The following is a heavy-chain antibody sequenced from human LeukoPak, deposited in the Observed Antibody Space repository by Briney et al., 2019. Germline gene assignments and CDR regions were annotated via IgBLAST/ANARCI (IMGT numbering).Heavy chain of an antibody. D-gene: IGHD2-15*01. CDR1: GFTFSSYS. J-gene: IGHJ3*02. CDR2: ISSSSSYI. CDR3: ARAGGYCSGGSCYKGAFDI. Sequence: GGSLRLSCAASGFTFSSYSMNWVRQAPGKGLEWVSSISSSSSYIYYADSVKGRFTISRDNAKNSLYLQMNSLRAEDTAVYYCARAGGYCSGGSCYKGAFDIWGQGTMVTVSS. V-gene: IGHV3-21*01.